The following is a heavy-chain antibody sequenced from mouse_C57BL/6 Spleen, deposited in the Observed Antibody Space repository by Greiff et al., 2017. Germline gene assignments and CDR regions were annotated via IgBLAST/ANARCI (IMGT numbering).Heavy chain of an antibody. V-gene: IGHV1-26*01. Sequence: EVQLQQSGPELVKPGASVKISCKASGYTFTDYYMNWVKQSHGKSLEWIGDINPNNGGTSYNQKFKGKATLTVDKSSSTAYMELRSLTSEDSAVYYCARKKDYYGSSHAMDYWGQGTSVTVSS. CDR1: GYTFTDYY. J-gene: IGHJ4*01. CDR3: ARKKDYYGSSHAMDY. CDR2: INPNNGGT. D-gene: IGHD1-1*01.